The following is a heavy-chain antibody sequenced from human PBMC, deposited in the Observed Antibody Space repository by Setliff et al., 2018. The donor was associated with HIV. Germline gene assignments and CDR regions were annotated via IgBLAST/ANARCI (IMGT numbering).Heavy chain of an antibody. J-gene: IGHJ3*02. D-gene: IGHD6-19*01. CDR1: GFTFSSNA. V-gene: IGHV3-23*01. CDR3: AKGPYRQWRGTDSFDI. CDR2: LSDSGGRT. Sequence: PGESLKISCEASGFTFSSNAMSWVRQAPGKGLEWVSSLSDSGGRTYYVDSVKGRFTISRDNSKNTLYLQMNSLRAEDTAVYHCAKGPYRQWRGTDSFDIWGQGTTVTVSS.